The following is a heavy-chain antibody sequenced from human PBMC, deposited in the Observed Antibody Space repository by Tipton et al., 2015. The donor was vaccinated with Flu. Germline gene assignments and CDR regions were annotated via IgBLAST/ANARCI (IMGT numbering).Heavy chain of an antibody. CDR1: GFTFSSHW. CDR2: IKDDGSEK. Sequence: SLRLSCAASGFTFSSHWMTWVRQAPGKGLEWVAAIKDDGSEKYYVDSVKGRFTISRDNSKNSLYLQMNSLRVEDTAVYYCTRRLVEDWGQGTQVFVSS. J-gene: IGHJ4*02. V-gene: IGHV3-7*01. CDR3: TRRLVED.